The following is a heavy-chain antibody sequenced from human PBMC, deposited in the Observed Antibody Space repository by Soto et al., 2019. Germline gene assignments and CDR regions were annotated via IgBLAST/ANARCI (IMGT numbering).Heavy chain of an antibody. Sequence: QITLNESGPTQVKPRQTLTLTCTFSGFSLTTSGVGVGWIRQSPGKAPEWLALLYWDDDKRYSPSLKSRLTSTKDTSQNQVVLTMADLDPADTATYYCAHRVLRTVFGLVTTTAIYFDFWGQGTPVSVSS. CDR1: GFSLTTSGVG. CDR3: AHRVLRTVFGLVTTTAIYFDF. J-gene: IGHJ4*02. D-gene: IGHD3-3*01. CDR2: LYWDDDK. V-gene: IGHV2-5*02.